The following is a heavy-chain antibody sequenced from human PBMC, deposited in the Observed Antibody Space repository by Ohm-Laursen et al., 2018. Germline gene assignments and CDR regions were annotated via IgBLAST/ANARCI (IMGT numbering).Heavy chain of an antibody. CDR3: ARGFSGWWGRIDY. D-gene: IGHD6-19*01. V-gene: IGHV4-34*01. CDR2: INHSRST. CDR1: GGSFSGYY. Sequence: SDTLSLTCAVYGGSFSGYYWNWIRQPPGKGLEWIGEINHSRSTKYNSSFKSRVTISVDTSKNQFSLKLGSATAADTAVYYFARGFSGWWGRIDYWGQGILVTVSS. J-gene: IGHJ4*02.